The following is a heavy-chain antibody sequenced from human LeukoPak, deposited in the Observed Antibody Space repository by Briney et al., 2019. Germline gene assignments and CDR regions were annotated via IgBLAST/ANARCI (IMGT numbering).Heavy chain of an antibody. CDR1: LYTLTSYV. D-gene: IGHD1-26*01. V-gene: IGHV1-8*01. J-gene: IGHJ4*02. CDR2: MYPNSGNT. CDR3: ARRNTSMGGGLDY. Sequence: ASVKVSRKASLYTLTSYVINWVRQATGQGLEWVGWMYPNSGNTGYAQKFQGRVTMTRNTSISKVFMELISLRSEDTAVYYCARRNTSMGGGLDYWGQGNRVTVSS.